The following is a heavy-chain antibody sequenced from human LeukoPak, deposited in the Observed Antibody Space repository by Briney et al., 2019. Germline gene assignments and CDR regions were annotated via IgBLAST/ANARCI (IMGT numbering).Heavy chain of an antibody. Sequence: GGSLRLSCAASGFTFSSYSMSRVRQAPGKGLEWVSYISSTSSTIYYADSVKGRFTISRDNAKNSLYLQMNSLRDEDTALYYCTRSGNYDCWGQGTLVTVSS. D-gene: IGHD1-1*01. V-gene: IGHV3-48*02. CDR1: GFTFSSYS. CDR3: TRSGNYDC. CDR2: ISSTSSTI. J-gene: IGHJ4*02.